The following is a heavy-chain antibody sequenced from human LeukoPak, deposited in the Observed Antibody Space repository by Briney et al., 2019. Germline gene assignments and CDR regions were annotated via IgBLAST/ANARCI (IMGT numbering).Heavy chain of an antibody. CDR1: GGSISSYY. Sequence: SETLSLTCTVSGGSISSYYWSWIRQPPGKGLEWIGYIYQNGNTYYNPSLKSRVTISVDRSKNQFSLNLSSVTAADTAVYYCGRGGIAAAASGIDYWGQGTLVAVSS. CDR2: IYQNGNT. J-gene: IGHJ4*02. D-gene: IGHD6-13*01. V-gene: IGHV4-59*12. CDR3: GRGGIAAAASGIDY.